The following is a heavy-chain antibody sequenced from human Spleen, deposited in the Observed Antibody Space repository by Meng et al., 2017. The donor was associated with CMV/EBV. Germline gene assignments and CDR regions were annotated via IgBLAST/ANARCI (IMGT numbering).Heavy chain of an antibody. CDR3: ARTKYYDFWSGYYPLLDASDI. CDR2: ISHSGTT. V-gene: IGHV4-38-2*02. J-gene: IGHJ3*02. Sequence: SETLSLTCTVSDYSISNGYYWGWIRQPPGKGLEWLGYISHSGTTNYNPSLKSRVTISVDPSKNQFSLKLTSVTAADTAMYYCARTKYYDFWSGYYPLLDASDIWGQGTMVTVSS. CDR1: DYSISNGYY. D-gene: IGHD3-3*01.